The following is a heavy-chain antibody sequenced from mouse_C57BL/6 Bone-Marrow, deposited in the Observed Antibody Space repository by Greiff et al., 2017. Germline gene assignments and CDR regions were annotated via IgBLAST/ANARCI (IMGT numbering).Heavy chain of an antibody. Sequence: QVQLQQPGAELVRPGSSVKLSCTASGYTFTSYWLHWVKPRPIQGLEWIGNIAPSDSETHYNQKFKDKPTLTVDKSSSTAYMQLSSLTSEDSAVYYCARCAQATDYFDYWGQGTTLTVSS. V-gene: IGHV1-52*01. CDR1: GYTFTSYW. D-gene: IGHD3-2*02. CDR3: ARCAQATDYFDY. J-gene: IGHJ2*01. CDR2: IAPSDSET.